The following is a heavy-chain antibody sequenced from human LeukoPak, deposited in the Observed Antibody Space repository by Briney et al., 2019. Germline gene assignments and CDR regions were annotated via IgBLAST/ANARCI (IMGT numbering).Heavy chain of an antibody. CDR3: AKSHYNVGNWSPFDP. V-gene: IGHV3-23*01. CDR1: GFTFSSYA. D-gene: IGHD2-21*01. J-gene: IGHJ5*02. CDR2: IGGSGGST. Sequence: PGGSLRLSCAASGFTFSSYAMSWVRQAPGKGLECVSSIGGSGGSTHYADSVKGRFTISRHNPKNTLYLQMTSLRAGDTALYYCAKSHYNVGNWSPFDPWGQGTLVTVSS.